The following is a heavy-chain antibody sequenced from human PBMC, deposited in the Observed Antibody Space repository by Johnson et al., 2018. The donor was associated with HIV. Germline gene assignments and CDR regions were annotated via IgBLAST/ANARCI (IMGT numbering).Heavy chain of an antibody. CDR2: IRYYGSGT. V-gene: IGHV3-30*02. J-gene: IGHJ3*02. D-gene: IGHD5-24*01. CDR1: GFTFSSYG. CDR3: ARGEEMATILI. Sequence: LVVSGGGVVQPGGSLRLSCEASGFTFSSYGMHWVRQTPGKGLEWVVFIRYYGSGTHYVDSVKGRFTISRDDSRNTLYLEMNSLRAEDTAVYYCARGEEMATILIWGQGTMVTVSS.